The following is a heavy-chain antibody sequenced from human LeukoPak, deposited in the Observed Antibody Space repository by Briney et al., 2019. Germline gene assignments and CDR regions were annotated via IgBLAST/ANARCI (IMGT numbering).Heavy chain of an antibody. CDR2: IYHSGST. CDR1: GYSLSSGYY. V-gene: IGHV4-38-2*02. Sequence: SETLSLTCTVSGYSLSSGYYWGWIRQPPGKGLEWIGSIYHSGSTYYNPSLKSRVTISVHTSKNQFSLKLSSVTVADTDVYYCARLPGSIAARPHFDYWGQGTLVTVSS. J-gene: IGHJ4*02. D-gene: IGHD6-6*01. CDR3: ARLPGSIAARPHFDY.